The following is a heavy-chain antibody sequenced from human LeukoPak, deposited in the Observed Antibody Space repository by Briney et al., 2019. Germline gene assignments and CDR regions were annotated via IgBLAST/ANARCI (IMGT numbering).Heavy chain of an antibody. V-gene: IGHV3-48*03. CDR2: ISSSGTTI. CDR3: ARPYYYASGSSYFDY. J-gene: IGHJ4*02. CDR1: GFTFSSYE. Sequence: PGGSLRLSCAASGFTFSSYEMNWVRQAPGKGLEWASYISSSGTTIYYADSLKGRFTISRDNAENSVYLQMNSLRAEDTAVYYCARPYYYASGSSYFDYWGQGTLVTVSS. D-gene: IGHD3-10*01.